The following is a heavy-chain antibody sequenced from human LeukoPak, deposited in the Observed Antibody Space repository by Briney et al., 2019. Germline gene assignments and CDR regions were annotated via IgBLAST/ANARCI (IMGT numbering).Heavy chain of an antibody. CDR3: VREAAATLFDY. CDR2: ISRSSAYI. D-gene: IGHD1-26*01. V-gene: IGHV3-21*01. CDR1: GFTLSSYS. Sequence: GGSLRLSCAASGFTLSSYSMNWVRQAPGKGLEWVSSISRSSAYIYYADSVKGRFTISRDNTQNSLSLQMSSLKAEDTAVYYCVREAAATLFDYWGQGTLVTVSS. J-gene: IGHJ4*02.